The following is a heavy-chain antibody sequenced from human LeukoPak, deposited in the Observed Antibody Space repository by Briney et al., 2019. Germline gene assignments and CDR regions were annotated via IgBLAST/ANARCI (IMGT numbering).Heavy chain of an antibody. CDR2: ISSSSSTL. V-gene: IGHV3-48*02. J-gene: IGHJ3*02. Sequence: PGGSLRLSCAASGFTFTSYSMNWVRQAPGKGPEWVSYISSSSSTLYYADSVKGRFTISRDNAKNSLYLQMDSLRDEDTAVYYCAREASGSQLSDAFDIWGQGTMVTVSS. CDR1: GFTFTSYS. CDR3: AREASGSQLSDAFDI. D-gene: IGHD1-26*01.